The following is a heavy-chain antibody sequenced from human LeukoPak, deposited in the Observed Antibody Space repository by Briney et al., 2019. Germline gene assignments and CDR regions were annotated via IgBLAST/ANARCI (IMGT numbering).Heavy chain of an antibody. CDR1: GFPFSSYG. CDR3: AKDFSYYDSSSSGPDY. Sequence: GGSLRLSCAASGFPFSSYGMHWVRQAPGRGLEWVAIIWYDGNNKYYADSVKGRFTISRDNSKNTLYLQMNSLRAEDTAVYYCAKDFSYYDSSSSGPDYWGQGTLVTVSS. V-gene: IGHV3-33*06. D-gene: IGHD3-22*01. J-gene: IGHJ4*02. CDR2: IWYDGNNK.